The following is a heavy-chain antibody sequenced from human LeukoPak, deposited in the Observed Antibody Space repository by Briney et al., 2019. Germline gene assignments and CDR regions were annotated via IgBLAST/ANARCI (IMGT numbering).Heavy chain of an antibody. D-gene: IGHD2-15*01. CDR1: GFTFSGSA. Sequence: GRSLRLSCAASGFTFSGSAMHWVRQASGKGLEWVGRIRSKANSYATAYAASVKGRFTISRDDSKNTAYLQMNSLKTEDRAVYYCTTLGCCSGGSCYIPDYWGQGTLVTVSS. CDR2: IRSKANSYAT. V-gene: IGHV3-73*01. CDR3: TTLGCCSGGSCYIPDY. J-gene: IGHJ4*02.